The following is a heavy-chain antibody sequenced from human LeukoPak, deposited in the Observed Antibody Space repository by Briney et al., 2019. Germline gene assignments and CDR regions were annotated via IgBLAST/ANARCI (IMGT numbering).Heavy chain of an antibody. Sequence: GRSLRLSCEASGFTFSYAWMSWVRQAPGKGLEWVGRIKSKTDGGTRDYAAPVKGRFTISRDDSKNTLYLQMNSLKTEDTAVYYCTTDWLTDYDFWSGYYQKYYFDYWGQGTLVTVSS. CDR3: TTDWLTDYDFWSGYYQKYYFDY. CDR2: IKSKTDGGTR. V-gene: IGHV3-15*01. J-gene: IGHJ4*02. D-gene: IGHD3-3*01. CDR1: GFTFSYAW.